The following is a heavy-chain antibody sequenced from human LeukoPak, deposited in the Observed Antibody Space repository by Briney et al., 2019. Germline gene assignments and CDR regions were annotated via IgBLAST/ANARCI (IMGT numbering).Heavy chain of an antibody. Sequence: GGSLRLSCAASGFTFSSYAMSWVRQAPGKGLEWVSAISGSGGSTYYADSVKGRFTISRDNSKNTLYLQMNSLRAEDTAVYYCARLRQWLVLGRDQSFDYWGQGTLVTVSS. CDR1: GFTFSSYA. J-gene: IGHJ4*02. D-gene: IGHD6-19*01. CDR3: ARLRQWLVLGRDQSFDY. V-gene: IGHV3-23*01. CDR2: ISGSGGST.